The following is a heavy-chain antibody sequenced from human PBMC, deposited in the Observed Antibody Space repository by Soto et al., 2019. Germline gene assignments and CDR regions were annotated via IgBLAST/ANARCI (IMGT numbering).Heavy chain of an antibody. J-gene: IGHJ4*02. V-gene: IGHV1-18*01. CDR3: ARVYDFWSGYQTPFDY. Sequence: QVQLVQSGAEVKKPGASVKVSCKASGYTFTSYGISWVRQAPGQGLEWMGWISVYNGNTNYAQKLQGRVTMTTDTSTSTAYMELRSLRSDDTAAYYCARVYDFWSGYQTPFDYWGQGTLVTVSS. CDR1: GYTFTSYG. D-gene: IGHD3-3*01. CDR2: ISVYNGNT.